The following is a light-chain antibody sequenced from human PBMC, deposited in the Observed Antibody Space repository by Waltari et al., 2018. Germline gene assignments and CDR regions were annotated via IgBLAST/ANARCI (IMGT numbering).Light chain of an antibody. CDR3: QQGVT. CDR1: QSVATS. J-gene: IGKJ4*01. V-gene: IGKV3-11*01. Sequence: ELVLTQSPATLSLSPGDRATPSCKASQSVATSLAWYQHIPGQAPRLLIYDASNRASDISPRFSGSGSGTDFSLTISGLDPEDYAVYYCQQGVTFGGGTRVEIK. CDR2: DAS.